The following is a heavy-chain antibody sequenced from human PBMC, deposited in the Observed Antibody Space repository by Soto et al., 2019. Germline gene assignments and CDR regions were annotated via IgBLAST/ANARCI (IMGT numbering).Heavy chain of an antibody. CDR3: ACWAGSSRTNYWGPLDY. J-gene: IGHJ4*02. CDR1: GFTFSSQE. Sequence: EVQLLGSGGGLVQPGGSLRLSCAASGFTFSSQEMTWVRQAPGKGLEWVSGITRSGGSTYYADYVKGRFTSSRYNSQKTVYLQMNSLRAEDTARYLCACWAGSSRTNYWGPLDYWGQEILVTVSS. V-gene: IGHV3-23*01. CDR2: ITRSGGST. D-gene: IGHD7-27*01.